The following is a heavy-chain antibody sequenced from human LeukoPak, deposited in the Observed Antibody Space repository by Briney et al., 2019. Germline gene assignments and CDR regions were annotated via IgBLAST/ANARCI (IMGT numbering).Heavy chain of an antibody. CDR2: ISYDGSNK. CDR1: GFTFSSYA. CDR3: ARDRLQGRIAAAHHNPDI. Sequence: PGRSLRLSCAASGFTFSSYAMHWVRQAPGKGLEWVAVISYDGSNKYYADSAKGRFTISRDNSKNTLYLQMNSLRAEDTAVYYCARDRLQGRIAAAHHNPDIWGQGTMVTVSS. J-gene: IGHJ3*02. V-gene: IGHV3-30*04. D-gene: IGHD6-13*01.